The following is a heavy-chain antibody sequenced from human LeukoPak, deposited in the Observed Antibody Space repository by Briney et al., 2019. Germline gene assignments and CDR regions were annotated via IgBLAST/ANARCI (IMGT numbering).Heavy chain of an antibody. D-gene: IGHD3-9*01. CDR2: IYTSGST. J-gene: IGHJ5*02. CDR1: GGSISSGSYY. CDR3: ARDGDDILTAPNWFXX. Sequence: SETLSLTCTVSGGSISSGSYYWSWIRQPAGKGLEWIGRIYTSGSTNYNPSLKSRVTISVDTSKNQFSLKLSSVTAADTAVYSCARDGDDILTAPNWFXXWGQXTLXT. V-gene: IGHV4-61*02.